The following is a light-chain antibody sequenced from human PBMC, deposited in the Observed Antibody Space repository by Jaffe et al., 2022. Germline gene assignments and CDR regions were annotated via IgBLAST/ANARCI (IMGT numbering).Light chain of an antibody. CDR1: HGVSTY. J-gene: IGKJ2*01. Sequence: DIQLTQSPSFLSASVGDRVTISCRASHGVSTYLAWYQQEAGKAPKLLIFSASSLQSGVPSRFSGSGSGTEFTLTISSLLPEDFATYYCQQLSTFPHTFGQGTKVE. CDR3: QQLSTFPHT. V-gene: IGKV1-9*01. CDR2: SAS.